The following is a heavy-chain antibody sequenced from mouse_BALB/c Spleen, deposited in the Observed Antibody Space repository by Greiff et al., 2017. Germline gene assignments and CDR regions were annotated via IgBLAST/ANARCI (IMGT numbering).Heavy chain of an antibody. CDR3: TRLGYAMDY. CDR1: GYTFTSYY. CDR2: INPSNGGT. J-gene: IGHJ4*01. Sequence: VQLQQPGAELVKPGASVKLSCKASGYTFTSYYMYWVKQRPGQGLEWIGGINPSNGGTNFNEKFKSKATLTVDKSSSTAYMQLSSLTSEDSAVYYCTRLGYAMDYWGQGTSVTVS. V-gene: IGHV1S81*02.